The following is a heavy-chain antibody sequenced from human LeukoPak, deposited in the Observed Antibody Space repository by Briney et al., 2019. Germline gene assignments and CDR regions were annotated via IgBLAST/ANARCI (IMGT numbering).Heavy chain of an antibody. Sequence: SETLSLTCTVSGGSISSGGYYWSWIRQHPGKGLEWIGYIYYSGSTYYNPSLKSRVTISVDTSKNQFSLKLSSVTAADTAVYYCARGQEPAAAYDYWGQGTLVTVPS. J-gene: IGHJ4*02. CDR3: ARGQEPAAAYDY. D-gene: IGHD2-2*01. CDR2: IYYSGST. CDR1: GGSISSGGYY. V-gene: IGHV4-31*03.